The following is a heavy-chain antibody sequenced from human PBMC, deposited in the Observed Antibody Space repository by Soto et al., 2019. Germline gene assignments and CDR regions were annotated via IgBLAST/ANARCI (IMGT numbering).Heavy chain of an antibody. Sequence: SETLSLTCTVSGGSISSGGYYWSWIRQHPGKGLEWIGYIYYSGSTYYNPSLKSRVTISVDTSKNQFSLKLSSVTAADTAVYYCARGVYSYGYAFDIWGQGTMVTVSS. CDR3: ARGVYSYGYAFDI. CDR2: IYYSGST. V-gene: IGHV4-31*03. J-gene: IGHJ3*02. CDR1: GGSISSGGYY. D-gene: IGHD5-18*01.